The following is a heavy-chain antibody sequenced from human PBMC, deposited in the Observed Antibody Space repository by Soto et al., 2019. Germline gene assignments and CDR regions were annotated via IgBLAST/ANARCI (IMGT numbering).Heavy chain of an antibody. Sequence: EVQVLESGGGLVQPGGSLRLSCEGSGFTVSSHAMTWIRQAPGKGPEWVSTVTADGGTYYADSVKGRFAMSRDTSENTLYLQMNSLGAEDTAAYYCAPLVSCSGGSCQYDAFAIRGQGTMVTVSS. CDR3: APLVSCSGGSCQYDAFAI. D-gene: IGHD2-15*01. CDR2: VTADGGT. V-gene: IGHV3-23*01. J-gene: IGHJ3*02. CDR1: GFTVSSHA.